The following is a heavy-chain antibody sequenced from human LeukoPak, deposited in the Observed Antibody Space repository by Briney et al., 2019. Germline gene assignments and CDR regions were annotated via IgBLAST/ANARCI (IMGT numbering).Heavy chain of an antibody. CDR2: ISWNSGTI. D-gene: IGHD3-22*01. CDR1: GFTFDDYA. J-gene: IGHJ4*02. V-gene: IGHV3-9*01. Sequence: GRSLRLSCAASGFTFDDYAMHWVRQAPGKGLEWVSGISWNSGTIGYADSVKGRFTISRDNPKNSLYLQMNSLRAEGTALYYCAKDTTYDGSGYYDYWGQGTLVTVSS. CDR3: AKDTTYDGSGYYDY.